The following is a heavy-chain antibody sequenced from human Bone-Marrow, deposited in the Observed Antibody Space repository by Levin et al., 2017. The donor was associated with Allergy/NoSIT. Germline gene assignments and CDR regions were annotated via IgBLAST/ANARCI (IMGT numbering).Heavy chain of an antibody. Sequence: SGPTLVKPTQTLTLTCTFSGFSLATTGVGVGWIRKPPGKALEWLALIYWDDDRRYRPSLENRLAITMDTSKNQVVLTLTNMDPVDTATYFCAHVKNPTILTVGFDYWGPGTLVTVSS. CDR2: IYWDDDR. J-gene: IGHJ4*02. CDR3: AHVKNPTILTVGFDY. CDR1: GFSLATTGVG. V-gene: IGHV2-5*02. D-gene: IGHD5-24*01.